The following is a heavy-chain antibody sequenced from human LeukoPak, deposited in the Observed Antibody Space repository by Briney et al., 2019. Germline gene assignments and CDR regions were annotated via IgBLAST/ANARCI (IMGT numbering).Heavy chain of an antibody. Sequence: SETLSLTCTVSGGSISSYYWSWIRQPPGKGLEWIGYIYYSGSTNYNPSLKSRVTISVDTSKNQFSLKLSSVTAADTAVYYCARERRSYSSSWPFDYWGQGTLVTVSS. J-gene: IGHJ4*02. CDR1: GGSISSYY. CDR2: IYYSGST. CDR3: ARERRSYSSSWPFDY. V-gene: IGHV4-59*12. D-gene: IGHD6-13*01.